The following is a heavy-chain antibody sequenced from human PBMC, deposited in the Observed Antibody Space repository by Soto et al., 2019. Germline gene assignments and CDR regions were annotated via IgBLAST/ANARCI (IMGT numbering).Heavy chain of an antibody. CDR2: ISAYNGNT. CDR1: GYTFTSYG. V-gene: IGHV1-18*01. J-gene: IGHJ6*02. CDR3: ARDGLDCSSTSCSYGMDV. D-gene: IGHD2-2*01. Sequence: ASVKVSCTASGYTFTSYGISWVRQAPGQGLEWMGWISAYNGNTNYAQKLQGRVTMTTDTSTSTAYMELRSLRSDDTAVYYCARDGLDCSSTSCSYGMDVWGQGTTVTVS.